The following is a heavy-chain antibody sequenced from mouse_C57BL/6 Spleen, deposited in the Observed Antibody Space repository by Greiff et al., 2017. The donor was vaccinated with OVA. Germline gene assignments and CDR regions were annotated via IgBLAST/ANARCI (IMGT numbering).Heavy chain of an antibody. J-gene: IGHJ1*03. Sequence: EVQLVESGGGLVQPGGSLKLSCAASGFTFSDYYMYLVRQTPEKRLEWVAYISNGGGSTYYPDTVKGRFTISRDNAKNTLYLQMSRLKSEDTAMYYCARYGNCDWYFDVWGTGTTVTVSS. CDR3: ARYGNCDWYFDV. D-gene: IGHD2-1*01. CDR1: GFTFSDYY. V-gene: IGHV5-12*01. CDR2: ISNGGGST.